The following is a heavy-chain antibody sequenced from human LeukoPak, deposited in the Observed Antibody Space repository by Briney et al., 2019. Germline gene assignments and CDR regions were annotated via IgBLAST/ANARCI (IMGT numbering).Heavy chain of an antibody. D-gene: IGHD5-18*01. CDR2: IYYDGST. CDR1: GGSFSGYY. V-gene: IGHV4-59*12. CDR3: AREGRYRYGYNEYHLYMDI. J-gene: IGHJ6*03. Sequence: SETLSLTCDVYGGSFSGYYWSWIRQSPGKGLEWNGYIYYDGSTNYNPSLKSRVTISVDTSKNQFSLKLSSVTAAETAVYYCAREGRYRYGYNEYHLYMDIWGKGTTVTVSS.